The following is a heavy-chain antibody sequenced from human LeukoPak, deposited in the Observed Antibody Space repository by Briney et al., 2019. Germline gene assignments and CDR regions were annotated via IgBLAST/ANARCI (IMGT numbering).Heavy chain of an antibody. V-gene: IGHV3-74*01. CDR2: IKSDGTSA. Sequence: GGSLRLSCAASTSTGLVWMDWVRKAPGKGLVWVARIKSDGTSANYADSVRGRFTISRDDAKNTLYLLMNSLRAEDTAVYYCARDGLVIPDYWGQGTLVTVSS. CDR1: TSTGLVW. D-gene: IGHD3/OR15-3a*01. CDR3: ARDGLVIPDY. J-gene: IGHJ4*02.